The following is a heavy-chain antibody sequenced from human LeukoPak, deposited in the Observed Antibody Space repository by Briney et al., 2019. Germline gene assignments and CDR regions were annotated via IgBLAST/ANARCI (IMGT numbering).Heavy chain of an antibody. CDR2: INPNSGGT. V-gene: IGHV1-2*02. CDR3: ARVSCSSTSCYYDY. D-gene: IGHD2-2*01. J-gene: IGHJ4*02. CDR1: GYTFTGYY. Sequence: ASVKVSCKASGYTFTGYYMHWVRQAPGQGLEWMGWINPNSGGTNYAQKFQGRVTMTRDTSISTAYMELSRLRSDDTAVYYCARVSCSSTSCYYDYWGQGTLVIVSS.